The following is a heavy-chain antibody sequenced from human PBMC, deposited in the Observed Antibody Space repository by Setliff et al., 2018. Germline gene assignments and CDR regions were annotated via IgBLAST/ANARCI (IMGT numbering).Heavy chain of an antibody. CDR1: GYSISSGYY. V-gene: IGHV4-38-2*02. Sequence: SETLSLTCTVSGYSISSGYYWGWIRQPPGKGLEWIGSIYHSGSTYYNPSLKSRVTISVDTSKNQFSLKLSSVTAADTAVYYCASSTYGSYFDYWGQGTLVTVSS. J-gene: IGHJ4*02. D-gene: IGHD4-17*01. CDR2: IYHSGST. CDR3: ASSTYGSYFDY.